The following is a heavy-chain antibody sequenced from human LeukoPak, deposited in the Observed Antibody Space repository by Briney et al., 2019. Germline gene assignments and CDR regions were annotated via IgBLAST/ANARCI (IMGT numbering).Heavy chain of an antibody. CDR2: IKQDGSEK. J-gene: IGHJ5*02. V-gene: IGHV3-7*01. D-gene: IGHD6-6*01. CDR1: GFTFSSYW. CDR3: ARAGWEYSSSYWFDP. Sequence: GGSLRLSCAASGFTFSSYWMSWVRQAPGKGLEWVANIKQDGSEKYYVDSVKGRFTISRDNAKNSLYLQMNSLRAEDTAVYYCARAGWEYSSSYWFDPWGQGTLVTVSS.